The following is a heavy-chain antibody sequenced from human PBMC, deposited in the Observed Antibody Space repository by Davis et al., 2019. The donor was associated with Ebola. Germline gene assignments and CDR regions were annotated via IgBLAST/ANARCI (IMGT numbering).Heavy chain of an antibody. CDR3: ARERPTYCSGGSCYFLAFDI. Sequence: GESLKISCKGSGYSFTSYWISWVRQAPGQRLEWVGWINAGNGDTQYSQKFRGRVTITRDTSASTSYMELRSLRSDDTAVYYCARERPTYCSGGSCYFLAFDIWGQGTMVTVSS. D-gene: IGHD2-15*01. J-gene: IGHJ3*02. CDR2: INAGNGDT. CDR1: GYSFTSYW. V-gene: IGHV1-3*01.